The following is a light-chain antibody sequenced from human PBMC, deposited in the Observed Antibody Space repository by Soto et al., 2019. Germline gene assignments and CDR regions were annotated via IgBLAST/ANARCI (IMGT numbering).Light chain of an antibody. V-gene: IGLV4-69*01. CDR3: QTWGTGMGV. CDR1: SGHSSYA. CDR2: LNSDGSH. J-gene: IGLJ2*01. Sequence: PVLTQSPSASASLGASVKLTCTLSSGHSSYAIAWHQQQPEKGPRYLMKLNSDGSHSKGDGIPGRFSGSSSGAERYLTISSLQSEDEADYYCQTWGTGMGVFGGGTKLTVL.